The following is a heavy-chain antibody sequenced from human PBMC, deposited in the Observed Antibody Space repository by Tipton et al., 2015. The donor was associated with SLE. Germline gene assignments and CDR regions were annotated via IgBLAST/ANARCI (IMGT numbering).Heavy chain of an antibody. Sequence: TLSLTCTVSGVSIESRDYYWNWIRQHPGKGLEWIGYIYYSGTSYYNPSLKSRINISVERSKNQFSLTLNSVTAADTAVYFCAREGSYDPRYYGMDFWGQGTTVTVSS. CDR2: IYYSGTS. V-gene: IGHV4-31*03. J-gene: IGHJ6*02. D-gene: IGHD5-12*01. CDR1: GVSIESRDYY. CDR3: AREGSYDPRYYGMDF.